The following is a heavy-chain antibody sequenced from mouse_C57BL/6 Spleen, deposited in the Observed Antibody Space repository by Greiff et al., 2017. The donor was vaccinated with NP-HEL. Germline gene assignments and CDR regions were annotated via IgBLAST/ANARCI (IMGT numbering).Heavy chain of an antibody. J-gene: IGHJ4*01. V-gene: IGHV1-53*01. CDR3: ARDHDYGKAMDY. Sequence: QVQLQQPGTELVKPGASVKLSCKASGYTFTSYWMHWVKQRPGQGLEWIGNINPSNGGTNYNEKFKSKATLTVDKSSSTAYMQLSSLTSEDSAVDYWARDHDYGKAMDYWGQGTSVTVSS. D-gene: IGHD1-1*02. CDR1: GYTFTSYW. CDR2: INPSNGGT.